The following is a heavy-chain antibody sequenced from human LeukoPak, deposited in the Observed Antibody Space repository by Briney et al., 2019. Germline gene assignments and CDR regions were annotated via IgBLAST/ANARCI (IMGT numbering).Heavy chain of an antibody. D-gene: IGHD2-2*01. Sequence: SETLSLTCTVYGESFSGYYWSWIRQPPGKGLERIGEINHSGSTHYNPSLKSRVTISLYTSKNQFSLKLSSVTAADTAVYYCASTERCSTTCPLDYWGQGTLVTVSS. CDR1: GESFSGYY. CDR3: ASTERCSTTCPLDY. CDR2: INHSGST. V-gene: IGHV4-34*01. J-gene: IGHJ4*02.